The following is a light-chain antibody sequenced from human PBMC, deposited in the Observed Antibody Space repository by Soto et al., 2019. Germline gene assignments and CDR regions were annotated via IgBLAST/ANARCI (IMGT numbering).Light chain of an antibody. CDR1: RNYIGDYYY. CDR2: DFT. J-gene: IGLJ3*02. Sequence: QSALTQPASVSGSPGQSITISCTGTRNYIGDYYYVSWFQQHPGRAPKLMIYDFTARPSGISNRFSGSMSGNTASLTISGLQPEDEADYYCGSYTREDTLEMVFGRGTKVTVL. CDR3: GSYTREDTLEMV. V-gene: IGLV2-14*03.